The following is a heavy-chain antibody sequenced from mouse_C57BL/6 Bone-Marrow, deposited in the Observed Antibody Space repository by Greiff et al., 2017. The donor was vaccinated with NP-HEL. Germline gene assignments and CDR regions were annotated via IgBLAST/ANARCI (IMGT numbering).Heavy chain of an antibody. J-gene: IGHJ2*01. D-gene: IGHD1-1*01. CDR1: GYTFTNYW. CDR2: IDSNSGGT. Sequence: VQLQQPGAELVKPGASVKLSCKASGYTFTNYWMHWVKQRPGRGLEWIGRIDSNSGGTKYNEKFKSKATLTVDKPSSTAYMQLSSLTSEDSAVYYCARYYYGSGYFDYWGQGTTLTVSS. CDR3: ARYYYGSGYFDY. V-gene: IGHV1-72*01.